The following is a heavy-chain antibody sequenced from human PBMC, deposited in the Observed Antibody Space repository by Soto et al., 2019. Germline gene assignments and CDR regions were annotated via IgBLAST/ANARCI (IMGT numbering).Heavy chain of an antibody. J-gene: IGHJ4*02. CDR3: ARDPHPSGSRDENYFDY. CDR2: IYYSGST. Sequence: SETLSLTCTVSGGSISSGGYYWSWIRQHPGKGLEWIGYIYYSGSTYYNPSLKSRVTISVDTSKNQFSLKLSSVTAADTAVYYCARDPHPSGSRDENYFDYWGQGTLVTV. CDR1: GGSISSGGYY. V-gene: IGHV4-31*03. D-gene: IGHD3-10*01.